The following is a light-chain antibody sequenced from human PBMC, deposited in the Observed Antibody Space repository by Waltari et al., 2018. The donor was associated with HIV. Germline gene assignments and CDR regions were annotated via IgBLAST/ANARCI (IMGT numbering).Light chain of an antibody. CDR3: QRYFSDPLT. Sequence: DVVLTQSPASLAVSLGERATLNCKSSQSLLYTSKNKDYLAWYQQKPGQPPKLLIYWASTRESGVPDRFTGSGSGTDFTLTITSLQAEDVAIYYCQRYFSDPLTFGGGTKVEI. V-gene: IGKV4-1*01. CDR1: QSLLYTSKNKDY. CDR2: WAS. J-gene: IGKJ4*01.